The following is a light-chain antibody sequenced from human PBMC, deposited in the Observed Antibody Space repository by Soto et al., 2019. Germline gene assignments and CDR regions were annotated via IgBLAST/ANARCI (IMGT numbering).Light chain of an antibody. CDR1: SSDVGGYNY. J-gene: IGLJ1*01. Sequence: QSALTQPDSVSGSPGQSITISCTGTSSDVGGYNYVSWYQQHPGKSPKFMIYEVSNRHSGVSNRFSGSKSGNTSSLTISGLQDDDEADYYCSSYTSSSTPYVFGTGTKLTVL. CDR2: EVS. V-gene: IGLV2-14*01. CDR3: SSYTSSSTPYV.